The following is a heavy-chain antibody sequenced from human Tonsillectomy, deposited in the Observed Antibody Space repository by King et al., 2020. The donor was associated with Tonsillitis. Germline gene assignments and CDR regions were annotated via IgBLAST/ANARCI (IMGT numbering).Heavy chain of an antibody. D-gene: IGHD3-16*02. CDR3: AKLDARLSVSDFDY. V-gene: IGHV3-23*04. CDR2: ISGSGGST. J-gene: IGHJ4*02. Sequence: VQMVESGGGLVQTGGSLRLSCAASGFTFSSYAMSWVRQAPGKGLEWVSAISGSGGSTYSADSVKGRFTISRDNSKNTLYLQMNSLRAEDTAVYYCAKLDARLSVSDFDYWGQGTLVTVSS. CDR1: GFTFSSYA.